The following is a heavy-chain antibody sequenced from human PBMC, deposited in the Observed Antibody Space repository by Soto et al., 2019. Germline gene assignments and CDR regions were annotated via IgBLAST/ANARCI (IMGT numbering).Heavy chain of an antibody. CDR3: ARDRGGIVGAPASWFDP. CDR1: GGSISSYY. J-gene: IGHJ5*02. D-gene: IGHD1-26*01. Sequence: SETLSLTCTVSGGSISSYYWSWIRQPPGKGLGWIGYIYYSGSTNYNPSLKSRVTISVDTSKNQFSLKLSSVTAADTAVYYCARDRGGIVGAPASWFDPWGQGTLVTVSS. CDR2: IYYSGST. V-gene: IGHV4-59*01.